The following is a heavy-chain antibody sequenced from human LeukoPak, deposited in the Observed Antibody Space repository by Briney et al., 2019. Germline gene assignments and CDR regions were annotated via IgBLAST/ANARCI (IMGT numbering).Heavy chain of an antibody. CDR3: ARVHSGSPH. D-gene: IGHD1-26*01. Sequence: GGSLRPSCAASGFTFSSYNMNWVRQAPGRGLEWVSSISTTSNYIYYADSVKGRFTISRDNAKNSLYLQMNSLRAEDTAVYYCARVHSGSPHWGQGTLVTVSS. CDR2: ISTTSNYI. V-gene: IGHV3-21*01. J-gene: IGHJ4*02. CDR1: GFTFSSYN.